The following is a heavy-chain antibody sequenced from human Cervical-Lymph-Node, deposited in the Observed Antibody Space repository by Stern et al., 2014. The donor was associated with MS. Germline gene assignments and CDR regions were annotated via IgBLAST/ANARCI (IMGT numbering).Heavy chain of an antibody. J-gene: IGHJ4*02. D-gene: IGHD5-12*01. CDR3: ARGGAVATSDYYFDY. CDR1: GFPFSYHA. V-gene: IGHV3-30*01. CDR2: ISYDGRDK. Sequence: QVQLVESGGGVVQPGRSLRLSCAASGFPFSYHAMHWVRQAPGKGLEWVAVISYDGRDKNDADSVKGRFTISRDNSRNTLYLQMNSLRVDDTAVYYCARGGAVATSDYYFDYWGQGILVTVSS.